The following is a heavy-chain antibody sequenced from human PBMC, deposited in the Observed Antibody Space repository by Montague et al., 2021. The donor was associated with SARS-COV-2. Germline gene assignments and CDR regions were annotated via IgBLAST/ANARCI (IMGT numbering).Heavy chain of an antibody. CDR3: ARLTAGYRSGGSCYWGTGFDY. Sequence: TLSLTCTVSGGSISSGGYYWSWIRQHPGKGLEWTGYIYYSGSTYYNPSLKSRVTISVDTSKNQFSLKLSSVTAADTAVYYCARLTAGYRSGGSCYWGTGFDYWGQGTLVTVSS. CDR1: GGSISSGGYY. D-gene: IGHD2-15*01. J-gene: IGHJ4*02. V-gene: IGHV4-31*03. CDR2: IYYSGST.